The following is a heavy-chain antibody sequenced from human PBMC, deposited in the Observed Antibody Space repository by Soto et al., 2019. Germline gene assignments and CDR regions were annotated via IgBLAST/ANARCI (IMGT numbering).Heavy chain of an antibody. J-gene: IGHJ3*02. V-gene: IGHV4-31*03. Sequence: QVQLQESGPGLVKPSQTLSLTCTVSGGSISSGGYYWSWIRQHPGKGLEWIGYIYYSGSTYYNPSLTSRVTISVDTSKNQFSLKLSSVTAADTAVYYCARAALAWGPRGGAFDIWGQGTMVTVSS. CDR3: ARAALAWGPRGGAFDI. D-gene: IGHD3-10*01. CDR1: GGSISSGGYY. CDR2: IYYSGST.